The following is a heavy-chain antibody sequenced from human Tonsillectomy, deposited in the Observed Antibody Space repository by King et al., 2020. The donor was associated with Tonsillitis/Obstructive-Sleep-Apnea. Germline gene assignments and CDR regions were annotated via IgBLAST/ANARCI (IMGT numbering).Heavy chain of an antibody. CDR2: IYYSGST. CDR1: GGSISSYY. D-gene: IGHD1-26*01. V-gene: IGHV4-59*01. Sequence: QLQESGPGLVKPSETLSLTCTVSGGSISSYYWSWIRQPPGKGLEWIGYIYYSGSTNYNPSLKSRVTISVDTSKNQFSLKLSSVTPADTAVYYCARSVGARYWFDPWGQGTLVTVSS. CDR3: ARSVGARYWFDP. J-gene: IGHJ5*02.